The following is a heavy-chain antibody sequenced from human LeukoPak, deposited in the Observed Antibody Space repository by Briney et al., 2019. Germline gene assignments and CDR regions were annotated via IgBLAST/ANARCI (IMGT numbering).Heavy chain of an antibody. CDR2: IIPILGIA. D-gene: IGHD5-18*01. V-gene: IGHV1-69*04. CDR3: ARTRGHTAMVDFDY. J-gene: IGHJ4*02. CDR1: GGTFSSYA. Sequence: SVKVSCKASGGTFSSYAISWVRQAPGQGLEWMGRIIPILGIANYAQKFQGRVTITADKSTSTAYMELSSLRSEDTAVYYCARTRGHTAMVDFDYWGQGTLVTVSS.